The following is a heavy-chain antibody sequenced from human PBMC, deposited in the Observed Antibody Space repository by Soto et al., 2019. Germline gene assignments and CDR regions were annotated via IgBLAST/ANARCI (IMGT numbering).Heavy chain of an antibody. V-gene: IGHV3-33*01. CDR1: GFTFSSYG. Sequence: ESGGGVVQPGRSLRLSCAASGFTFSSYGMHWVRQAPGKGLEWVAVIWLDGSNKYYADSVKGRFTISRDNSKNTLYLQMNSRRAEDTAVYYCARGLWSFDYWGQGNLVTVSS. CDR3: ARGLWSFDY. CDR2: IWLDGSNK. D-gene: IGHD5-18*01. J-gene: IGHJ4*02.